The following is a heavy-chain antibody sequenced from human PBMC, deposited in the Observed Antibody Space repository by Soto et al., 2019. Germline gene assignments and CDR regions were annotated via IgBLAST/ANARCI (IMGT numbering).Heavy chain of an antibody. CDR2: ISGIGDST. CDR1: GFTFYNYA. J-gene: IGHJ6*02. Sequence: GGSLRLSCGASGFTFYNYAMSWVRQAPGKGLECVSAISGIGDSTYHADSVKGRFTISRDNTKSTLYVQMNSLRAEDTAIYYCAKAGYCSSTSCYGYYYYGLDVWGQGTTLTVSS. V-gene: IGHV3-23*01. CDR3: AKAGYCSSTSCYGYYYYGLDV. D-gene: IGHD2-2*01.